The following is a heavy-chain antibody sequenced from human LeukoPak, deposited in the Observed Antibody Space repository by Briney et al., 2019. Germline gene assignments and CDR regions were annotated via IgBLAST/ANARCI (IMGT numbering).Heavy chain of an antibody. CDR1: GFTFRNYW. Sequence: GGSLRLSCAASGFTFRNYWIHWVRQAPGKGLVWISRIDNDGSDRIYADSVKGRFTISRDNAKNTLYLQMNSLRAEDTAVYYCARGGYHHGFDIWGQGTMVTVSS. J-gene: IGHJ3*02. D-gene: IGHD5-18*01. CDR3: ARGGYHHGFDI. V-gene: IGHV3-74*01. CDR2: IDNDGSDR.